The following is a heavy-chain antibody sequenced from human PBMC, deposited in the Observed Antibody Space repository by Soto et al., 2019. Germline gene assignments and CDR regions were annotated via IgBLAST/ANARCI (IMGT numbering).Heavy chain of an antibody. CDR1: GYTFTEYG. CDR3: ARDPGYSSNWDDAFDN. J-gene: IGHJ3*02. Sequence: QVQLVQSGAEVKKPGASVKVSCKASGYTFTEYGISWVRQAPGQGLEWMGWISTYNDNTNYAQKLQGRVAMTTDTSTSTAYMELRSLRSDDTAVYYCARDPGYSSNWDDAFDNWGQGTMVTVSS. CDR2: ISTYNDNT. V-gene: IGHV1-18*01. D-gene: IGHD6-13*01.